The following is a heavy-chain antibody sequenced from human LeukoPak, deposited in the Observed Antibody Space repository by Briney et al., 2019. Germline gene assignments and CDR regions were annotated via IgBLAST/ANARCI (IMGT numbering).Heavy chain of an antibody. D-gene: IGHD3-9*01. Sequence: KPSETLSLTCTVSGGSISTYYWSWIRQPPGKGLEWIGYIYYGGSTNYNPSNYNPSLTSRVTMSLDTSKNQFSLKLSSVTAADTAVYYCARDFEGRWFDPWGQGTLVTVSS. V-gene: IGHV4-59*01. CDR3: ARDFEGRWFDP. J-gene: IGHJ5*02. CDR2: IYYGGSTNYNPS. CDR1: GGSISTYY.